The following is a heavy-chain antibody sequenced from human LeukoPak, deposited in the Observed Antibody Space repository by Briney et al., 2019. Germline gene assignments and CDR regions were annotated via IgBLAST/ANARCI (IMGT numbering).Heavy chain of an antibody. D-gene: IGHD1-20*01. Sequence: SETLPLTCAVSGYSISSGYYWGWIRQPPGKGLEWIGYIYYSGSTNYNPSLKSRVTISVDTSKNQFSLKLSSVTAADTAVYYCARDLGITGTDYYYYMDVWGKGTTVTVSS. CDR1: GYSISSGYY. CDR3: ARDLGITGTDYYYYMDV. CDR2: IYYSGST. V-gene: IGHV4-61*01. J-gene: IGHJ6*03.